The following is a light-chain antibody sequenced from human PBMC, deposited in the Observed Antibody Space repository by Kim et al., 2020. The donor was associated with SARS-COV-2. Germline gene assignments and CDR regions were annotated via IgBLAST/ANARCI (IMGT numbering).Light chain of an antibody. V-gene: IGLV2-14*03. CDR3: SSYTTSSTYV. CDR2: DVN. CDR1: SSDVGGYNY. J-gene: IGLJ1*01. Sequence: QSALTQPASVSGSPGQSITISCTGTSSDVGGYNYVSWYQHHPGKAPKLMIYDVNQRPSGVSNRFSGSKSDNTASLTISELQAEDEADYYCSSYTTSSTYVFGTGTKVTVL.